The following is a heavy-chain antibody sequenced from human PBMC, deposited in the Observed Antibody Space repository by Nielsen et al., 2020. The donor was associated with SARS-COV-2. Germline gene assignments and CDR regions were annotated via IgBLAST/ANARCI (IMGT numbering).Heavy chain of an antibody. CDR2: ISSSSTYI. D-gene: IGHD6-13*01. CDR3: AREGADSSSWYTDY. V-gene: IGHV3-21*01. Sequence: GESLKISCAASGFTFSDYTLNWVRRAPGKGLEWVSSISSSSTYIYYADSVKGRFTISRNNGRDSLYLQMNSLRAEDTAVYYCAREGADSSSWYTDYRGQGTLVTVSS. CDR1: GFTFSDYT. J-gene: IGHJ4*02.